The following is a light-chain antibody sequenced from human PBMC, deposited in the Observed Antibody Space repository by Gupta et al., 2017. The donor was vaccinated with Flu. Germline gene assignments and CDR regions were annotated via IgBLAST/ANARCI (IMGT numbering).Light chain of an antibody. V-gene: IGLV2-8*01. CDR1: SSDVGGYNY. CDR2: EVS. Sequence: VTISCTGTSSDVGGYNYVSWYQQHPGKAPKLMIYEVSKRPSGVPDRFSGSKSGNTASLTVSGLQAEDEADYYCSSYAGSNNYVVFGGGTKLTVL. CDR3: SSYAGSNNYVV. J-gene: IGLJ2*01.